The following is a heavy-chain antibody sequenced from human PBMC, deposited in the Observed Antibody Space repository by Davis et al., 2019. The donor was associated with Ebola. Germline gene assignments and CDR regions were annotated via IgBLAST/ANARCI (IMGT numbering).Heavy chain of an antibody. J-gene: IGHJ6*04. Sequence: ASVKVSCKASGYTFTSYHMHWVRQPPGQGLEWMGIINPSGGSTSYAQKFQGRVTMTRDTSTSTVYMELSSLRSDDTAVYYCAREVVVVVAATPSGYYYYGMDVWGKGTTVTVSS. CDR2: INPSGGST. CDR1: GYTFTSYH. V-gene: IGHV1-46*01. CDR3: AREVVVVVAATPSGYYYYGMDV. D-gene: IGHD2-15*01.